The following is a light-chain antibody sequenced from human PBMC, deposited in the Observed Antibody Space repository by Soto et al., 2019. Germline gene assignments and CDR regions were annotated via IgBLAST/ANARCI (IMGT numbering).Light chain of an antibody. V-gene: IGKV1-17*03. Sequence: DIQMTQSPSAMSASVGDRVTITCRASQGIKNYLAWFQQKRGKVPKCXIYAASSLQSGVPSRFSGSGSGTEFTLTINSLQPEDFATYYCLQHNTYTWTFGQGTKVDIK. CDR2: AAS. CDR3: LQHNTYTWT. CDR1: QGIKNY. J-gene: IGKJ1*01.